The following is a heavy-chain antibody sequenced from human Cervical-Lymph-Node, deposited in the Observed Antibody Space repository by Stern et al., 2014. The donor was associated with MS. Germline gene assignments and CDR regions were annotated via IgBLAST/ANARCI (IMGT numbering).Heavy chain of an antibody. J-gene: IGHJ4*02. CDR1: GFSFDDYA. V-gene: IGHV3-9*01. D-gene: IGHD3-22*01. CDR3: AKDKGRYDSSGYFDY. Sequence: EVQLVESGGGLVQPGRSLRLSCAASGFSFDDYAIHWVRQAPGKGLEWVSGISWNSGSIAYADSVKGRFTISRDNAKNSLYLQMNSLRAEDTAFYYCAKDKGRYDSSGYFDYWGQGTLVTVSS. CDR2: ISWNSGSI.